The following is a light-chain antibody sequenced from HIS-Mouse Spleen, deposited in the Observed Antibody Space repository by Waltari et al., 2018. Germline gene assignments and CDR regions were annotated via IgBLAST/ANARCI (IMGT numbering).Light chain of an antibody. CDR2: DVS. Sequence: QSALTQPASVSGSPGQPITISCTGTSSDAGGYNYVSCYQQHPGKAPKLMIYDVSNRPSGVSNRFSGSKSGNTASLTISGLQAEDEADYYCSSYTSSSTSVVFGGGTKLTVL. CDR1: SSDAGGYNY. CDR3: SSYTSSSTSVV. V-gene: IGLV2-14*03. J-gene: IGLJ2*01.